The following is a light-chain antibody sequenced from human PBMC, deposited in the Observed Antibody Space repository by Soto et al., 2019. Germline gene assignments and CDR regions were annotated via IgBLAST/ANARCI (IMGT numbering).Light chain of an antibody. J-gene: IGLJ3*02. CDR2: DVS. Sequence: QSALTQPASVSGSPGQSITISCTGTSSDVGGYNYVSWYQHHPGKAPKLMIYDVSHRPSGVSNRFSGSKSGNTASLTISGLQAEDEADYYCSSYGGVSAPVLFGGGTKVTVL. CDR3: SSYGGVSAPVL. V-gene: IGLV2-14*03. CDR1: SSDVGGYNY.